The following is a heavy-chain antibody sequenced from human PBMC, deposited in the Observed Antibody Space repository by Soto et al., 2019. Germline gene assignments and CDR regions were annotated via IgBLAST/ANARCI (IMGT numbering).Heavy chain of an antibody. CDR2: ISHNTKNT. D-gene: IGHD1-1*01. J-gene: IGHJ4*02. V-gene: IGHV3-30*04. Sequence: PGGSLRLSXAASGFTFSAHAMHWVRQAPGKGLEWLATISHNTKNTYYADSMKGRFSISRDNPKNTLYLQINSLRADDTAVYYCATDPDEDQLNPGGSFDSWGQGTLVTVSS. CDR3: ATDPDEDQLNPGGSFDS. CDR1: GFTFSAHA.